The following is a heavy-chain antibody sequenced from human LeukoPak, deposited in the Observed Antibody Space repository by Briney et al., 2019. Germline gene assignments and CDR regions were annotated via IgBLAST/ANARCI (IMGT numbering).Heavy chain of an antibody. CDR2: IKPDGSEK. J-gene: IGHJ4*02. Sequence: GGSLRLSCVAPGLTLSNYWMSWVRQAPGKGLDWVATIKPDGSEKYSVDSVKGRFTISRDNAKRSLYLQMDSLRAEDTAVYYCARDASAYYWGQGTLVTVSS. D-gene: IGHD3-3*01. CDR1: GLTLSNYW. V-gene: IGHV3-7*01. CDR3: ARDASAYY.